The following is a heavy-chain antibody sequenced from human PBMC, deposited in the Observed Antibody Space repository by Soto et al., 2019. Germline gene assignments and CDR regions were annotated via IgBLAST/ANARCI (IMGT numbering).Heavy chain of an antibody. CDR1: GGSITRGGYY. V-gene: IGHV4-31*03. J-gene: IGHJ5*02. Sequence: QVQLQESGPGLIKPSETLSLSYTVSGGSITRGGYYWSWIRQHPGKGLEWIGYIYNSGTTYYNPSLKSRVTISVDTSKNQFSLKVTSVTAADTAVYYCARDPAPWGQGTLVTVSS. CDR3: ARDPAP. CDR2: IYNSGTT.